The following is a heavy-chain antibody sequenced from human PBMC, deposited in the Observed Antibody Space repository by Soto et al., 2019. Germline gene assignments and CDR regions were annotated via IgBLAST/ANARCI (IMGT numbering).Heavy chain of an antibody. J-gene: IGHJ4*02. V-gene: IGHV3-7*01. Sequence: EVQLVESGGDLVQPGGSLRLSCAASGFACSGSWMEWFRKAPGKGLEWVANINQDGSVQYYADSMKGRFTISRDNAKNSLYLQMYSLRVEDTAVYYCAKDLGWNTCDYWGQGTLVTVSS. D-gene: IGHD1-1*01. CDR1: GFACSGSW. CDR3: AKDLGWNTCDY. CDR2: INQDGSVQ.